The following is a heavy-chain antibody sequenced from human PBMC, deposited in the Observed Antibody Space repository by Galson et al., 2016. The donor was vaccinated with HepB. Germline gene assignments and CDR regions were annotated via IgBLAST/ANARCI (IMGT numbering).Heavy chain of an antibody. J-gene: IGHJ3*01. Sequence: ETLSLTCTISNGSINDYYWSWIRQPPGKGLEWVGYVSHYGFTNYNAAHKGRVIISLDTAKKQFSLKVKSVTVADSAIYYCARDASRDRAYDLWGRGTMVTV. CDR2: VSHYGFT. V-gene: IGHV4-59*01. CDR1: NGSINDYY. CDR3: ARDASRDRAYDL.